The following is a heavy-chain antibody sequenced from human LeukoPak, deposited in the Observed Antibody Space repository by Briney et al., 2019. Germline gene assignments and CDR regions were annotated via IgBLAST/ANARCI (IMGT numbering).Heavy chain of an antibody. CDR2: VYSDNTP. CDR3: GRGRSGQDY. CDR1: GFTVSNNY. J-gene: IGHJ4*02. Sequence: GGSLRLSCAASGFTVSNNYVSWVRQAPGKGLEWVSVVYSDNTPFYADSVKGRFTISRDNSKNTVYLQMNSLRAEDTAVYYCGRGRSGQDYWGQGTLVTVSS. V-gene: IGHV3-53*01. D-gene: IGHD6-19*01.